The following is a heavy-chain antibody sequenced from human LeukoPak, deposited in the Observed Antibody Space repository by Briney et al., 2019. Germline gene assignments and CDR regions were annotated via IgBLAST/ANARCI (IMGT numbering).Heavy chain of an antibody. CDR2: LIPILGIA. J-gene: IGHJ4*02. CDR1: GGTFSSYA. CDR3: ARGPLTGVTLFDY. Sequence: ASVKVSCKASGGTFSSYAISWVRQAPGQGLEWMGRLIPILGIANYAQKFQGRVTITADKSTSTAYMELSSLRSEDTAVYYCARGPLTGVTLFDYWGQGTLVTASS. V-gene: IGHV1-69*04. D-gene: IGHD3-10*01.